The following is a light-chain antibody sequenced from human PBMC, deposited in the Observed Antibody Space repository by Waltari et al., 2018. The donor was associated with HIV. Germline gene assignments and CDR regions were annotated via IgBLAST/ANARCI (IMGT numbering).Light chain of an antibody. Sequence: DIQLTQSPSTLAASVGDRVTITCRASQNINIWLGWYQQKPGKALKLLIYKASFREPGVPPRFAGSGSGAEFTLTISSLQPDDFATYYCQQYDSYSYTFGQGTKVEIK. CDR2: KAS. V-gene: IGKV1-5*03. CDR1: QNINIW. J-gene: IGKJ2*01. CDR3: QQYDSYSYT.